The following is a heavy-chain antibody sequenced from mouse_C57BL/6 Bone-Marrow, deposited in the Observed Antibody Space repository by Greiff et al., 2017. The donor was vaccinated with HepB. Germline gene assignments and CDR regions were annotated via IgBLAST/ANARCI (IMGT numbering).Heavy chain of an antibody. CDR1: GYTFTSYT. CDR3: ARDDYWYFDV. CDR2: INPSSGYT. Sequence: VQLQQSGAELARPGASVNMSCKASGYTFTSYTMHWVKQRPGQGLEWIGYINPSSGYTKYNQKFKDKATLTADKSSSTAYMQLSSLTSEDSAVYYCARDDYWYFDVWGTGTTVTVSS. J-gene: IGHJ1*03. V-gene: IGHV1-4*01.